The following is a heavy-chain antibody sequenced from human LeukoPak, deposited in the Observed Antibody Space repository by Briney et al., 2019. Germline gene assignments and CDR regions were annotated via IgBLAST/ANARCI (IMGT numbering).Heavy chain of an antibody. Sequence: PSQTLSLTCTVSGGSISSGDYYWSWIRQPPGKGLEWIGYIYYSGSTYYNPSLKSRVTISVDTSKSQFSLKLSSVTAADTAVYYCARALRCGGDCYGGVGYWGQGTLVTVSS. CDR3: ARALRCGGDCYGGVGY. J-gene: IGHJ4*02. D-gene: IGHD2-21*02. V-gene: IGHV4-30-4*01. CDR2: IYYSGST. CDR1: GGSISSGDYY.